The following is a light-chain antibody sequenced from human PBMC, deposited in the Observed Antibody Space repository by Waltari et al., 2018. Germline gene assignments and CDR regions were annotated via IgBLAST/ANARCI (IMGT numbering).Light chain of an antibody. CDR2: WAS. CDR3: QQYYSTPLT. Sequence: DIMLTQSPASLAVSLGERATLNCKSSQSVLYSSNNKNYLAWYQQKPGQPPKLLIYWASTRESGVPDRFSGSGSGTDFTLTISSLQAEDVAVYYCQQYYSTPLTFGQGTKVEIK. CDR1: QSVLYSSNNKNY. V-gene: IGKV4-1*01. J-gene: IGKJ1*01.